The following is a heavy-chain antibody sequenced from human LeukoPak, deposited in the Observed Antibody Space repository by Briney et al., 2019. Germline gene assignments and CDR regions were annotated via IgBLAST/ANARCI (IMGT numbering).Heavy chain of an antibody. V-gene: IGHV3-7*03. J-gene: IGHJ4*02. CDR2: IKQDGSEK. CDR3: ARDGMATINS. D-gene: IGHD5-12*01. Sequence: PGGSLRLSCAASGFTFRSYWMDWVRQVPGKGLEWVANIKQDGSEKYYVDSVKGRFTISRDNAKNSLYLQMNSLRAEDTAVYYCARDGMATINSWGQGTVVTVSS. CDR1: GFTFRSYW.